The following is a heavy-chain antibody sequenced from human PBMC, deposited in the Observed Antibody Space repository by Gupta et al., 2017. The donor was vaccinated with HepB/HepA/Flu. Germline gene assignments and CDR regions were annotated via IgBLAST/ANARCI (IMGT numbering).Heavy chain of an antibody. CDR1: GGSISSYH. CDR3: ARKGTYNDFWSGPKDYFYYYYMDV. CDR2: IYDSGNT. J-gene: IGHJ6*03. V-gene: IGHV4-59*01. Sequence: QVQLQESGPGLVKPSETLSLTCTVSGGSISSYHWSWIRQPTGKGREWIGYIYDSGNTNYNPSLKSRVTISVDTSKNQVTLKLSSVTAADTAVYYCARKGTYNDFWSGPKDYFYYYYMDVWGKGTTVTVSS. D-gene: IGHD3-3*01.